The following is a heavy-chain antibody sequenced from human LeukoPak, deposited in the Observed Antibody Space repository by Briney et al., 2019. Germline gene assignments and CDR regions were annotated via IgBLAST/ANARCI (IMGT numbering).Heavy chain of an antibody. CDR2: IYWDDDK. J-gene: IGHJ5*02. V-gene: IGHV2-5*02. CDR1: GFSLSTSGVG. CDR3: AHSPGEYYYDSSGYSRYNWFHP. D-gene: IGHD3-22*01. Sequence: SGPTLVKPTQTLTLTCTFSGFSLSTSGVGVGWIRQPPGKALEWLALIYWDDDKRYSPSLKSRLTITKDTSKNQVVLTMTNMDPVDTATYYCAHSPGEYYYDSSGYSRYNWFHPWGQGTLVTVSS.